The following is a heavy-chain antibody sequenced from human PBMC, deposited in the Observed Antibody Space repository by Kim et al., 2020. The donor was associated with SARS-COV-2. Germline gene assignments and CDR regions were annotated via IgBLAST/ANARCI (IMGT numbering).Heavy chain of an antibody. J-gene: IGHJ4*02. V-gene: IGHV4-38-2*02. CDR2: IYHSGST. D-gene: IGHD3-10*01. CDR3: AREDYYGSARDFDY. Sequence: SETLSLTCTVSGYSISSGYYWGWIRQPPGKGLEWIGSIYHSGSTYYNPSLKSRVTISVDTSKNQFSLKLSSVTAADTAVYYCAREDYYGSARDFDYWGQGTLVTVSS. CDR1: GYSISSGYY.